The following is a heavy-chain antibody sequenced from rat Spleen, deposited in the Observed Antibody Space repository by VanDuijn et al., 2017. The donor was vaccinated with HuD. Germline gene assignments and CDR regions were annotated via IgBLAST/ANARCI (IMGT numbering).Heavy chain of an antibody. V-gene: IGHV2S30*01. J-gene: IGHJ3*01. CDR1: GFSLSSNG. D-gene: IGHD1-12*02. CDR3: TREYNDGSSLGGWFAF. Sequence: QVQLKESGPGLVQPSQTLSLTCTVSGFSLSSNGVSWVRQPPGKGLEWMGRMRFDGDTRYNSVLKSRLSISRDTSRNQVFLELNSLQTDDTAIYYCTREYNDGSSLGGWFAFWGQGTLVTVSS. CDR2: MRFDGDT.